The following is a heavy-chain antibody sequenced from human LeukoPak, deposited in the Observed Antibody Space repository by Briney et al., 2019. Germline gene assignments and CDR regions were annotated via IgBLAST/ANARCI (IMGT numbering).Heavy chain of an antibody. D-gene: IGHD5-12*01. V-gene: IGHV3-11*01. CDR2: ISSTGSTI. Sequence: GGFLRLSCAASGFIFSDYYMSWIRQAPGKGLEWISYISSTGSTIYYADSVKGRFTISRDNAKNSLYLQMNSLRAEDTAVYYCARDPGYSGYDTQGYWGQGTLVTVSS. J-gene: IGHJ4*02. CDR1: GFIFSDYY. CDR3: ARDPGYSGYDTQGY.